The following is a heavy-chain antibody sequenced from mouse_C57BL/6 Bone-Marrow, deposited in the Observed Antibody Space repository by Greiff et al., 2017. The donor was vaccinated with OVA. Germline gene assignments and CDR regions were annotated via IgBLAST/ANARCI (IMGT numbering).Heavy chain of an antibody. CDR1: GYTFTSYW. V-gene: IGHV1-64*01. J-gene: IGHJ1*03. CDR2: IHPNSGST. D-gene: IGHD1-1*01. CDR3: ARFGYYGSYWYFDV. Sequence: QVHVKQSGAELVKPGASVKLSCKASGYTFTSYWMHWVKQRPGQGLEWIGMIHPNSGSTNYNEKFKGKATLTADKSSSTAYMELRSLTSEDSAVYFCARFGYYGSYWYFDVWGTGTTVTVSS.